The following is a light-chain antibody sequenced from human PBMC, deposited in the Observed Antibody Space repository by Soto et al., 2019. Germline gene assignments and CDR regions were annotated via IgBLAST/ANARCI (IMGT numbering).Light chain of an antibody. Sequence: IQLTHSPSSLSASVGDSVTITCRASQGITSYLAWYQQKPGKAPNLLIYGASTLQSGVPSRFSRSGSGKDFTLTISSLQAEDFATYYRKQTRSYPSTFGGGTKVEIX. CDR3: KQTRSYPST. V-gene: IGKV1-9*01. J-gene: IGKJ4*01. CDR1: QGITSY. CDR2: GAS.